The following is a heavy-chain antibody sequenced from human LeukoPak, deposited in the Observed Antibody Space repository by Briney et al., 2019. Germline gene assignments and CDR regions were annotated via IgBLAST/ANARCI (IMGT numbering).Heavy chain of an antibody. V-gene: IGHV1-2*02. Sequence: VASVKVSCKASGYTFTGYYMHWVRQAPGQGLEWMGWINPNSGGTNYAQKFQGRVTMTRDTSISTAYMELSRLRSDDTAVYYCARAITMIVAPLYYFDYWGQGTLVTVSS. J-gene: IGHJ4*02. D-gene: IGHD3-22*01. CDR3: ARAITMIVAPLYYFDY. CDR2: INPNSGGT. CDR1: GYTFTGYY.